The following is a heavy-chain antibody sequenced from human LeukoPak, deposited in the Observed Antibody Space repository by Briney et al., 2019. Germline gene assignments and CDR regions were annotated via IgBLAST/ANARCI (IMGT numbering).Heavy chain of an antibody. V-gene: IGHV4-4*07. Sequence: PSETLSLTCTVSGGSISSYYWSWIGQPAGKGLEWIGRMSSSGISTYSPSLKSRVTISIDTSRNQFSMNLNSVTAADTAVYYCAKGAGPPWFDPWGQGTLVTVSS. CDR3: AKGAGPPWFDP. J-gene: IGHJ5*02. CDR2: MSSSGIS. D-gene: IGHD6-19*01. CDR1: GGSISSYY.